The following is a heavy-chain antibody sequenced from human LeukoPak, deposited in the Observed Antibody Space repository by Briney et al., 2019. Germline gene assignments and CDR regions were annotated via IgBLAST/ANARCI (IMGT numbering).Heavy chain of an antibody. CDR3: AKDGGVWFGESNDY. CDR1: GFSLSSYS. Sequence: PGESLRLSCEASGFSLSSYSMQWVRQAPGKGLEWVSAISGSGAITYYADSVKGRFTISRDNSKNTLYLQMNSLRAEDTAVYYCAKDGGVWFGESNDYWGQGTLVTVSS. J-gene: IGHJ4*02. V-gene: IGHV3-23*01. CDR2: ISGSGAIT. D-gene: IGHD3-10*01.